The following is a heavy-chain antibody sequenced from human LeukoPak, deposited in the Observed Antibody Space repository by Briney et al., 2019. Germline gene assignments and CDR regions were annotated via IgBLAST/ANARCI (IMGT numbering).Heavy chain of an antibody. D-gene: IGHD2-2*01. CDR2: INPNSGGT. J-gene: IGHJ6*02. CDR1: GYTFTGYY. Sequence: ASVKVSCKASGYTFTGYYMHWVRQAPGQGLEWMGWINPNSGGTNYAQKFQGRVTMTRDTSISTAYMELSRVRSDDTAVYYCARDPPAAITYYGMDVWGQGTTVTVSS. CDR3: ARDPPAAITYYGMDV. V-gene: IGHV1-2*02.